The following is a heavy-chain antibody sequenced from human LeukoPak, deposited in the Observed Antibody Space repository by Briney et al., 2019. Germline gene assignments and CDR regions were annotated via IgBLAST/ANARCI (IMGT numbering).Heavy chain of an antibody. CDR1: GGSISSYF. Sequence: NSSETLSLTCTVSGGSISSYFWSWIRQPPGKGLGWIGYIYYSGSTNYNPSLKSRVTISVDTSKNQFSLKLSSVTAADTAVYYCARLPGATSNVDYWGQGTLVTVSS. CDR2: IYYSGST. D-gene: IGHD1-26*01. V-gene: IGHV4-59*08. J-gene: IGHJ4*02. CDR3: ARLPGATSNVDY.